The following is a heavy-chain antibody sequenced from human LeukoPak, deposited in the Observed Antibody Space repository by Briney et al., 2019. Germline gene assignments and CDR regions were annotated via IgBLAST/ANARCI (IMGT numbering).Heavy chain of an antibody. CDR3: ARVGYSSGWYEGEDYFDY. V-gene: IGHV1-2*02. J-gene: IGHJ4*02. CDR2: INPKSGGT. D-gene: IGHD6-19*01. CDR1: GYTFTVYY. Sequence: ASVTVSFRASGYTFTVYYMHWVRQAPGQGLGWVGWINPKSGGTNYAQKFQGRVTMTRDTSISTAYMELSRLRSDDTAVYYCARVGYSSGWYEGEDYFDYWGQGTLVTVSS.